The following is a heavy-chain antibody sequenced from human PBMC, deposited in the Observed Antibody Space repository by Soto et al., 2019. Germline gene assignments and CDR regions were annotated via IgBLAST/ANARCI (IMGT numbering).Heavy chain of an antibody. CDR3: ARAKPAAGTTTIGNWFDP. CDR1: GGSFSGYY. V-gene: IGHV4-34*01. J-gene: IGHJ5*02. Sequence: SETLSLTCAVYGGSFSGYYWSWILQPPWKGLEWIGGINHSGSTNYNPSLKSRVTISVDTSKNQFSLKLSSVTAADTAVYYCARAKPAAGTTTIGNWFDPWGQGTLVTVSS. CDR2: INHSGST. D-gene: IGHD6-13*01.